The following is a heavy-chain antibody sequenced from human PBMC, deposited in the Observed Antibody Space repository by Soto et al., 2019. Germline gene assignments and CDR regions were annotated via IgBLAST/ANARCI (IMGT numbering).Heavy chain of an antibody. Sequence: GGSLRLSCAASGFNVKNNYMSWVRQAPGKGLEWVSVIYSGGNTYYTDSVKGRFSISRDNSKNMLYLQMDSLRGDDTAVYYCAKSPGMYYYDSSGYYHYDYWGQGTLVTVSS. V-gene: IGHV3-53*01. J-gene: IGHJ4*02. CDR1: GFNVKNNY. CDR2: IYSGGNT. D-gene: IGHD3-22*01. CDR3: AKSPGMYYYDSSGYYHYDY.